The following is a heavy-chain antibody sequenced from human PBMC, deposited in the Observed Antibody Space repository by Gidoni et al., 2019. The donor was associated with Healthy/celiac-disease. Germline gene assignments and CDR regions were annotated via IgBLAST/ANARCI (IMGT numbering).Heavy chain of an antibody. J-gene: IGHJ5*02. CDR2: INAGNGNT. V-gene: IGHV1-3*01. CDR1: GYTFTSYA. Sequence: QVQLVQSGADVKRPGSSVKVSCKASGYTFTSYAMHWVRHAPGQRHEWMGWINAGNGNTKYSKNFQGRVTITRDTSASTAYMEVSSLRSEDTAVYYCARGEDVGDNWFDPWGQGTLVTVSS. CDR3: ARGEDVGDNWFDP.